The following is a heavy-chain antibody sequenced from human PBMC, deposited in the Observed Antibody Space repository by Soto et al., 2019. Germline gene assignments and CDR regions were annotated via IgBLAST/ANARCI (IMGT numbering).Heavy chain of an antibody. J-gene: IGHJ4*02. CDR1: GCIFNSFG. V-gene: IGHV1-18*01. CDR2: ISAYTGNT. CDR3: ARRWTTGEIDY. D-gene: IGHD4-17*01. Sequence: QVRLVQSGGEVKKPGASVKVSCKASGCIFNSFGISWVRQAPGQGLEWMGWISAYTGNTKYAQNFQGRVTMTTDTSTSTAYMELRSLRSDDTAVYYCARRWTTGEIDYWGQGTLVTVSS.